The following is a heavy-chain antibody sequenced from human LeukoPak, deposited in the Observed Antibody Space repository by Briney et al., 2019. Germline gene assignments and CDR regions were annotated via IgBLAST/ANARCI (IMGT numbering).Heavy chain of an antibody. J-gene: IGHJ4*02. CDR3: AKSTGSIPTHTLDY. CDR1: GFTFSKYG. Sequence: PGGSLRLSCAASGFTFSKYGMHWVRQAPGKGLKWVAFIRYDGGNKYYADSVKGRCTISRDNSKNTLYLQMNSLRAEDTAVYYCAKSTGSIPTHTLDYWGQGTLVTVSS. CDR2: IRYDGGNK. V-gene: IGHV3-30*02. D-gene: IGHD2-21*01.